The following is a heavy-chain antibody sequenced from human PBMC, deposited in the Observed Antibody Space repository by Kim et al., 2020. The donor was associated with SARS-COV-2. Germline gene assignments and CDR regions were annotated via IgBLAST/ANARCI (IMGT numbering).Heavy chain of an antibody. CDR2: ISYDGSNK. Sequence: GGSLRLSCAASGFTFSSYGMHWVRQAPGKGLEWVAVISYDGSNKYYADSVKGRFTISRVNSKNTLYLQMNSLRAEDTAVYYCARTHSGSYYSCFDYWGQGTLVTVSS. J-gene: IGHJ4*02. CDR3: ARTHSGSYYSCFDY. D-gene: IGHD1-26*01. CDR1: GFTFSSYG. V-gene: IGHV3-30*03.